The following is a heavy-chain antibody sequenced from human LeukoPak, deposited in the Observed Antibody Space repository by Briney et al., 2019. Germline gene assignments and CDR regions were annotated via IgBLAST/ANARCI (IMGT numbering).Heavy chain of an antibody. Sequence: SGTLSLICGVSGGSINNDHWWSWVRQSPGKGLEWIGEIYHSGRTNYSPSLKSRLTMSVDKSKNEVSLKLTSVTAADTAVYYCARDRDRGILAAGWFEPWGQGTLVTVSS. CDR3: ARDRDRGILAAGWFEP. CDR2: IYHSGRT. D-gene: IGHD6-13*01. J-gene: IGHJ5*02. CDR1: GGSINNDHW. V-gene: IGHV4-4*02.